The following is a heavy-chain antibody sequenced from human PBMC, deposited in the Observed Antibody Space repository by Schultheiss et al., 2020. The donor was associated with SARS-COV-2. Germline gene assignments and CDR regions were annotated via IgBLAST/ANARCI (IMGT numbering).Heavy chain of an antibody. CDR1: GFTFSGSA. J-gene: IGHJ5*02. CDR3: ARGWWQMGDGWFDP. Sequence: GGSLRLSCAASGFTFSGSAMHWVRQASGKGLEWVAVISYDGSNKYYADSVKGRFTISRDNSKNTLYLQMNSLRAEDTAVYYCARGWWQMGDGWFDPWGQGTLVTVSS. CDR2: ISYDGSNK. D-gene: IGHD2-15*01. V-gene: IGHV3-30*04.